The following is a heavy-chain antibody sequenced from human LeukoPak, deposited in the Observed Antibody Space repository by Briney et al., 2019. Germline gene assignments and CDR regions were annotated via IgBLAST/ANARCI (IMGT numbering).Heavy chain of an antibody. V-gene: IGHV4-4*07. J-gene: IGHJ4*02. CDR2: IYTTGNT. D-gene: IGHD3-16*02. CDR3: ARQGYTASHYFLDY. Sequence: SETLSLTCTASSGSINSYYWGWVRQPAGRGLEWIGRIYTTGNTNYNPSLKSRLTMSVDTSKRQFSLNLRSVTAADTAIYYCARQGYTASHYFLDYWSQGTLVTVSS. CDR1: SGSINSYY.